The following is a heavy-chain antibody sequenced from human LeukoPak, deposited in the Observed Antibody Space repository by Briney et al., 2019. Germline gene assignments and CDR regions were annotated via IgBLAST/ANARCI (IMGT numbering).Heavy chain of an antibody. J-gene: IGHJ4*02. CDR1: GGTFSSYA. V-gene: IGHV1-69*04. CDR2: IIPILGIA. D-gene: IGHD6-6*01. CDR3: ATDPIAARPAVYTSDH. Sequence: GASVKVSCKASGGTFSSYAISWVRQAPGQGLEWMGRIIPILGIANYAQKFQGRVTITADKSTSTAYMELSSLRSEDTAVYYCATDPIAARPAVYTSDHWGQGTLVTVSS.